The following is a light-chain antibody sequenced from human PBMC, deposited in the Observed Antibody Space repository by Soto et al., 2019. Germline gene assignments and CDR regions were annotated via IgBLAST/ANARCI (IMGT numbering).Light chain of an antibody. CDR2: GAS. Sequence: AIRMTQSPSSLSASAGDRVAIACRASQAVGRYLAWYQQKPGQAPKLLIYGASTLQSGVPSRFSGGGSGTDFTLTISCLQSEDCATYYCQHYKNYPWTFGQGTKVEIK. CDR3: QHYKNYPWT. J-gene: IGKJ1*01. CDR1: QAVGRY. V-gene: IGKV1-8*01.